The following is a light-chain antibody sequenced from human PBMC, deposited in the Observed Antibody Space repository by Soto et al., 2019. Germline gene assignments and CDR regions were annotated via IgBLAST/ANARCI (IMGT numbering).Light chain of an antibody. J-gene: IGKJ1*01. Sequence: DIPMTQSPSTLSASVGDRVTITCRANQRITTWLAWYQQKPGKAPKLLIYDVSTVERGVPSRFSGSGSGTEFTLTISSLQPDDFATYYCQHYNSYPWTFGQGTKVEIK. CDR1: QRITTW. V-gene: IGKV1-5*01. CDR3: QHYNSYPWT. CDR2: DVS.